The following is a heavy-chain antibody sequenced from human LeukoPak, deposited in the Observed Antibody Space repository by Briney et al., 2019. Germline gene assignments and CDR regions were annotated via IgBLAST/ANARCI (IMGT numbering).Heavy chain of an antibody. V-gene: IGHV4-34*01. CDR1: GGSFSGYY. CDR3: ARGFLGVLWFGTYNWFDP. CDR2: INHSGST. D-gene: IGHD3-10*01. Sequence: SETLSLTCAVYGGSFSGYYWSWIRQPPGKGLEWIGEINHSGSTNYNPSLKSRVTISVDTSKNQFSLKLSSVTAADTAVYYCARGFLGVLWFGTYNWFDPWGQGTLVTVSS. J-gene: IGHJ5*02.